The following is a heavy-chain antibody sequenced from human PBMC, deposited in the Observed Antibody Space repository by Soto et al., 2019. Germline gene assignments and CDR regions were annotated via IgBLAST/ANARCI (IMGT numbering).Heavy chain of an antibody. V-gene: IGHV3-21*01. J-gene: IGHJ4*02. Sequence: GGSLRLSCAASGFTFSSYSMNWVRQAPGKGLEWVSSITSSSSYIYYADLLKGRFTISRDNAKKSLYLQMNSLRAEDTAVYFCARGTGDYDFWSGYHATDYFDDWGQGTLVTVSS. CDR3: ARGTGDYDFWSGYHATDYFDD. D-gene: IGHD3-3*01. CDR1: GFTFSSYS. CDR2: ITSSSSYI.